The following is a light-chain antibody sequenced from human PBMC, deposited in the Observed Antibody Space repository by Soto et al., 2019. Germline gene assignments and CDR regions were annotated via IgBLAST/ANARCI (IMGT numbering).Light chain of an antibody. Sequence: QSALTQPASVSGSPGQSITISCTGTSSDVGGYNYVSWYQQHPGKAPKLMIYDVTDRPSGVSNRFSGSKSGNTASLSISGLQPEDEADYYCSSYTANNTRVFGGGTKLTVL. CDR2: DVT. CDR3: SSYTANNTRV. J-gene: IGLJ2*01. CDR1: SSDVGGYNY. V-gene: IGLV2-14*03.